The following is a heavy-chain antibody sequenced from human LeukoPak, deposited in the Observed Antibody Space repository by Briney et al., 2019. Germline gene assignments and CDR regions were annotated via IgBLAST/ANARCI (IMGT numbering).Heavy chain of an antibody. D-gene: IGHD1-26*01. Sequence: SETLSLTCTVSGGSISSYYLSWIRQPPGKGLEWMGYIYYSGSTNYNPSLKSRVTISVDTSENQFSLKLSSVTAADTAVYYCARHPSKSSGSYYSAFEIWGQGTMVTVSS. CDR3: ARHPSKSSGSYYSAFEI. V-gene: IGHV4-59*08. J-gene: IGHJ3*02. CDR2: IYYSGST. CDR1: GGSISSYY.